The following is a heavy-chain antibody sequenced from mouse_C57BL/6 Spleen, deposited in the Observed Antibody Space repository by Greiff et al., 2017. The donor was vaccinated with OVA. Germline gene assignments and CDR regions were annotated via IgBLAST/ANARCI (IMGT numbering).Heavy chain of an antibody. CDR3: ASRGYSGWYFDV. D-gene: IGHD2-12*01. J-gene: IGHJ1*03. CDR1: GYTFTSYW. V-gene: IGHV1-59*01. Sequence: QVQLQQSGAELVRPGTSVKLSCKASGYTFTSYWMHWVPQRPGQGLEWIGVIDPSDSYTNYNQKFKGKATLTVDTSSRTAYMQLSSLTSEDSAVYYWASRGYSGWYFDVWGTGTTVTVSS. CDR2: IDPSDSYT.